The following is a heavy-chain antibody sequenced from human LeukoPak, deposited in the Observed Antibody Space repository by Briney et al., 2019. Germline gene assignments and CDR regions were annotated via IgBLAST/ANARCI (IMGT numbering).Heavy chain of an antibody. CDR1: GYTFTAYY. Sequence: ASVKVSCEASGYTFTAYYMHWVRQAPGQGLEWMGWINPNSGGTNYAQKFQGRVTMTRDTSISTAYMELSRLRSDDTAVYYCARDYYDSSGFGAFDIWGQGTMVTVSS. D-gene: IGHD3-22*01. CDR2: INPNSGGT. CDR3: ARDYYDSSGFGAFDI. V-gene: IGHV1-2*02. J-gene: IGHJ3*02.